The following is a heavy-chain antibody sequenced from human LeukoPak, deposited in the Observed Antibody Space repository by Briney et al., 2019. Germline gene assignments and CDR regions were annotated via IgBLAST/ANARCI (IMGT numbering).Heavy chain of an antibody. CDR2: TYHRSTWYN. Sequence: SQTLSLTCAISGDSVSSNSVTWNWIRQSPSRGLEWLGRTYHRSTWYNDYAVSVRGRITVNPDTSKNQFSLHLNSVTPEDTAVYYCARRLTQYDCFDPWGQGILVTVSS. CDR3: ARRLTQYDCFDP. V-gene: IGHV6-1*01. D-gene: IGHD2-2*01. CDR1: GDSVSSNSVT. J-gene: IGHJ5*02.